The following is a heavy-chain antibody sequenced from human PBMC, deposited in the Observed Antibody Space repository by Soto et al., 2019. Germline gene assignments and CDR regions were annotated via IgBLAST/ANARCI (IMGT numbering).Heavy chain of an antibody. CDR3: ARYYKLTLGFDP. D-gene: IGHD1-26*01. Sequence: SETLSLTCAVYGGSFSGYYWSWIRQPPGKGLEWIGEINHSGSTNYNPSLKSRVTISVDTSKNQFSLKLSSVTAADTAVYYCARYYKLTLGFDPWGQGTLVTGSS. J-gene: IGHJ5*02. CDR2: INHSGST. CDR1: GGSFSGYY. V-gene: IGHV4-34*01.